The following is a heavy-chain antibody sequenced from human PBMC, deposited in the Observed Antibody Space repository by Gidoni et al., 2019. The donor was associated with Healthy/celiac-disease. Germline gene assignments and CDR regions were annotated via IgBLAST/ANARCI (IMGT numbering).Heavy chain of an antibody. J-gene: IGHJ2*01. D-gene: IGHD4-17*01. CDR1: GFTFSSYG. V-gene: IGHV3-30*18. CDR2: ISYDGSNK. Sequence: VVQPGRSLRLSCAASGFTFSSYGMHWVRQVPGKGLEWVAVISYDGSNKYYADSVKGRFTISRDNSKNTLYLQMNSLRAEDTAVYYCAKDQGTTVTDWYFDLWGRGTLVTVSS. CDR3: AKDQGTTVTDWYFDL.